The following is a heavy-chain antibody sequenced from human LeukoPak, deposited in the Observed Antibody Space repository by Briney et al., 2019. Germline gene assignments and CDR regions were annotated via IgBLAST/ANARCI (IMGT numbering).Heavy chain of an antibody. D-gene: IGHD3-3*01. V-gene: IGHV3-15*01. Sequence: GGSLRLSCAASGFTITSAWMSWVRQAPGKGLEWVGRIKGKTAAGAPDYVASVKGRFTISRDDSKNTLFLQMNSLKTKDTAVYYCITGDYDFWSGFYSPNHYFDYWGQGTLVTVSS. CDR3: ITGDYDFWSGFYSPNHYFDY. J-gene: IGHJ4*02. CDR2: IKGKTAAGAP. CDR1: GFTITSAW.